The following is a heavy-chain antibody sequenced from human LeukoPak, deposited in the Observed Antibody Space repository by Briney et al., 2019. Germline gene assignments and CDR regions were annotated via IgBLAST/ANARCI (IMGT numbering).Heavy chain of an antibody. J-gene: IGHJ3*02. CDR3: GRDFGPDFYYYDSSGYIAPPPYAFDI. V-gene: IGHV3-21*01. CDR2: ISSSSSYI. Sequence: PGGSLRLSCAASGFTFSSYWMSWVREAPGKGLEWVSSISSSSSYIYYADSVKGRFTISRDNAKNSLYLQMNSLRAEDTAVYYCGRDFGPDFYYYDSSGYIAPPPYAFDIWGQGTMVTVSS. CDR1: GFTFSSYW. D-gene: IGHD3-22*01.